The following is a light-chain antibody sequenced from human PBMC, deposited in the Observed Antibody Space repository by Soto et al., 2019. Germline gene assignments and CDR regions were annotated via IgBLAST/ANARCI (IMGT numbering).Light chain of an antibody. CDR1: QSVSSY. J-gene: IGKJ4*01. CDR2: DAS. CDR3: QQRSNWPPKGT. Sequence: EIVLTQSPATLSLSPGERATLSCRASQSVSSYLAWYQQKPGQAPRLLIYDASNRATGIPARFSGSGSGTAFTLTISSLEPEDFAVYYCQQRSNWPPKGTFGGGTKVEIK. V-gene: IGKV3-11*01.